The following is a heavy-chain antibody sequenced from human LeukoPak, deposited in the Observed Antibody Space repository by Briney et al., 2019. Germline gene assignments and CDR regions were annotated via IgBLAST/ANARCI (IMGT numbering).Heavy chain of an antibody. CDR3: ARLLRVVVPAAFPDY. CDR1: GGSISSSSYY. CDR2: IYYSGST. Sequence: SETLSLTCTVSGGSISSSSYYWGWIRQPPGKGLEWIGSIYYSGSTYYNPSLKSRVTISVDTSKNEFSLKLSSVTAADTAVYYCARLLRVVVPAAFPDYWGQGTLVTVSS. D-gene: IGHD2-2*01. J-gene: IGHJ4*02. V-gene: IGHV4-39*01.